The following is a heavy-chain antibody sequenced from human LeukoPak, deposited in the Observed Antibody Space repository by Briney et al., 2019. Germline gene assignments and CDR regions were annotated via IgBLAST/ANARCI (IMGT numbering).Heavy chain of an antibody. D-gene: IGHD3-10*01. CDR1: GGSFSGYY. CDR2: INHSGSI. Sequence: PSETLSLTCAVYGGSFSGYYWNWVRQPPGKGLEWIGEINHSGSINYNPSLKSRVTISVDTSKNQFSLKLSSVTAGDSAVYYCASSRGYWGQGTLVTVSS. V-gene: IGHV4-34*01. CDR3: ASSRGY. J-gene: IGHJ4*02.